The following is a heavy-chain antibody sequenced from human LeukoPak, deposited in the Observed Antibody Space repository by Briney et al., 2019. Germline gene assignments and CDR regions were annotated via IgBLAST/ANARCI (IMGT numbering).Heavy chain of an antibody. Sequence: PGGSLRLSCAASGFTFSSYWMSWVRQAPGKGLERVANIKQDGSEKYYVDSVKGRFTISRDNAKNSLYLQMNSLRAEDTAVYYCARDIYSSGWHFDYWGQGTLVTVSS. CDR3: ARDIYSSGWHFDY. D-gene: IGHD6-19*01. CDR1: GFTFSSYW. CDR2: IKQDGSEK. V-gene: IGHV3-7*01. J-gene: IGHJ4*02.